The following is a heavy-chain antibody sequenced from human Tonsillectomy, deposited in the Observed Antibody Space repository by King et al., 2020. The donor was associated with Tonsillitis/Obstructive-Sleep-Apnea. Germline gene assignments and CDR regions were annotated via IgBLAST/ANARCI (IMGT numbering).Heavy chain of an antibody. CDR3: ATGPSKRIGGGFDV. V-gene: IGHV1-24*01. J-gene: IGHJ3*01. CDR2: FDPEDGET. Sequence: QLVQSGAEVKKPGASVKVSCKVSGYTLTELSIHWVRQAPGKGLEWMGGFDPEDGETIYAKKSQDRVTMTEDTSTDTAYMELSSLRSEDTAIYYCATGPSKRIGGGFDVWGQGTMVTVSS. D-gene: IGHD1-1*01. CDR1: GYTLTELS.